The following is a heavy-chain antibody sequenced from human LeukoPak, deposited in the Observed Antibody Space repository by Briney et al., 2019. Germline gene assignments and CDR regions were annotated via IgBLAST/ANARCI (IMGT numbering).Heavy chain of an antibody. CDR1: GYTYIDYY. Sequence: ASVKVSCKASGYTYIDYYMHWVRPARGRGLEWMGWIDHNSGGTNYAQKFQGRVTMTRDTCINTVYMELSRLRSDDTAVYYCARGTYSGYDDGDYYYYMYVWGKGTTVTVSS. CDR2: IDHNSGGT. J-gene: IGHJ6*03. CDR3: ARGTYSGYDDGDYYYYMYV. V-gene: IGHV1-2*02. D-gene: IGHD5-12*01.